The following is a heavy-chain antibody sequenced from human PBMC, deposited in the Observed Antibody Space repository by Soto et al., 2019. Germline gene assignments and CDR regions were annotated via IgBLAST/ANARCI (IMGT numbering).Heavy chain of an antibody. D-gene: IGHD1-1*01. CDR3: ARVNAGLAFDY. V-gene: IGHV4-59*01. CDR2: IYYSGST. CDR1: CGSISSYY. J-gene: IGHJ4*02. Sequence: SEALSLTCPVSCGSISSYYLGLIRQPPWKGLEWIGYIYYSGSTNYNPSLKSRVTISVDTSKNQFSLKLSSVTAADTAVYYCARVNAGLAFDYWGQGTLVTVSP.